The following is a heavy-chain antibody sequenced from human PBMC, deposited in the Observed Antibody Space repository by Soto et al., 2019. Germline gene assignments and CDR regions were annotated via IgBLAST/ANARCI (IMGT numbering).Heavy chain of an antibody. Sequence: SETLSLTCAVYGGSFSGYYWSWIRQPPGKGLEWIGEINHSGSTNYNPSLKSRVTISVDTSKNQFSLKLSSVTAADTAVYYCARGRGLRHGYYYFGMDVWGQGTAVTYSS. D-gene: IGHD3-3*01. J-gene: IGHJ6*02. CDR2: INHSGST. V-gene: IGHV4-34*01. CDR3: ARGRGLRHGYYYFGMDV. CDR1: GGSFSGYY.